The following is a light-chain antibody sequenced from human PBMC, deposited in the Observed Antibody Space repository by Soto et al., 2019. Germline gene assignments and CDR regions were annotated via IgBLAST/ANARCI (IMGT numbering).Light chain of an antibody. CDR1: QSVSSSY. Sequence: EIVLTQSPGTLSLSPGERATLSCRASQSVSSSYLAWYQQKPGQAPRLLIYGASSRVTGIPDRFSGSGSGTDFTLTISRLEPEDFAVYYCQQYGSSHLYTFGQGTKLEIK. V-gene: IGKV3-20*01. CDR2: GAS. J-gene: IGKJ2*01. CDR3: QQYGSSHLYT.